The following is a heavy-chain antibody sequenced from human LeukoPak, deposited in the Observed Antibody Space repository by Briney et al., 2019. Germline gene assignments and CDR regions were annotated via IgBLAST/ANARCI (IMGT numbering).Heavy chain of an antibody. CDR2: ISGSGGST. V-gene: IGHV3-23*01. CDR3: AKEGTIFGVVIPFFDY. CDR1: GFTFSSYW. D-gene: IGHD3-3*01. Sequence: PGGSLRLSCAASGFTFSSYWMSWVRQAPGKGLEWVSAISGSGGSTYYADSVKGRFTISRDNSKNTLYLQMNSLRAEDTAVYYCAKEGTIFGVVIPFFDYWGQGTLVTVSS. J-gene: IGHJ4*02.